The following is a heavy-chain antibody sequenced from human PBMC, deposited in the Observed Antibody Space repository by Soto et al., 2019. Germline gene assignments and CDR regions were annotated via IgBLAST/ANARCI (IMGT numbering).Heavy chain of an antibody. CDR2: ISTGGSTI. CDR3: ARAEGTAMA. CDR1: GFTFRSYE. V-gene: IGHV3-48*03. D-gene: IGHD5-18*01. J-gene: IGHJ3*01. Sequence: GGSLRLSCAASGFTFRSYEINWVRQAPGKGLQWVSCISTGGSTIYYADSVKGRFTISRDNAKNSLYLQMSSLRAEDTAVYYCARAEGTAMAWGHGTRVTVSS.